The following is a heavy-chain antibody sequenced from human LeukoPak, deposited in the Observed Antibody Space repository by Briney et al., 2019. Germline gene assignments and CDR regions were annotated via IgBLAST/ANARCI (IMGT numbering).Heavy chain of an antibody. CDR3: ARVAATTFYYYYYMDV. V-gene: IGHV4-4*07. Sequence: PSETLSLTCTVSGGSISSYYWSWIRQPAGKGLEWIGRIYTSGSTNYNPSLKSRVTMSVDTSKNQFSLKLSSVTAADTAVYYCARVAATTFYYYYYMDVWGKGTTVTVSS. CDR1: GGSISSYY. J-gene: IGHJ6*03. CDR2: IYTSGST. D-gene: IGHD5-24*01.